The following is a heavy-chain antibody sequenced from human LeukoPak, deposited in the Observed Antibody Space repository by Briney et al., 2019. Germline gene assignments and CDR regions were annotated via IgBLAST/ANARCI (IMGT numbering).Heavy chain of an antibody. V-gene: IGHV4-39*01. J-gene: IGHJ4*02. Sequence: PSETLSLTCTVSGGSFSSGNYHWDWIRQPPGKGLEWLASIYYSGDTYYNPSLKSRVTISVDTSKNQFSLKLSSVTAADTAVYHCVRYCRSSDYYHFDHWGQGTLVTVSS. CDR3: VRYCRSSDYYHFDH. CDR1: GGSFSSGNYH. CDR2: IYYSGDT. D-gene: IGHD4-17*01.